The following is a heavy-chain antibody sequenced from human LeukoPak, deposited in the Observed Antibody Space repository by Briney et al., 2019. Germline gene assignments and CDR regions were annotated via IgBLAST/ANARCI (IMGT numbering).Heavy chain of an antibody. V-gene: IGHV4-59*01. J-gene: IGHJ6*03. CDR1: GGSTSSYY. CDR2: IYYSGST. Sequence: PSETLSLTCTVSGGSTSSYYWSWIRQPPGKGLEWIGYIYYSGSTNYNPSLKSRVTISVDTSKNQFSLKLSSVTAADTAVYYCARGDSSGYSPPGGYYYYYMDVWGKGTTVTVSS. CDR3: ARGDSSGYSPPGGYYYYYMDV. D-gene: IGHD3-22*01.